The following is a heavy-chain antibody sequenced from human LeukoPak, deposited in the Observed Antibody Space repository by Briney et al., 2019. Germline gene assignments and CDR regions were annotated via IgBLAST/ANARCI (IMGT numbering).Heavy chain of an antibody. CDR1: RFTFSSYA. D-gene: IGHD1-26*01. J-gene: IGHJ4*02. CDR3: ARSPRREPDFDY. CDR2: ISGSGGNT. V-gene: IGHV3-23*01. Sequence: GGSLRLSCAASRFTFSSYAMIWVRQAPGKGLEWVSAISGSGGNTYYADSVKGRFTISRDNSKNTLYLQMNNLRAEDTAVYYCARSPRREPDFDYWGQGTLVTVSP.